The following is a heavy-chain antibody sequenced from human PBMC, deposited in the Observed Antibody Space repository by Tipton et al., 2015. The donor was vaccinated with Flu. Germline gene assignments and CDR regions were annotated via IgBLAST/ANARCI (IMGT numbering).Heavy chain of an antibody. Sequence: SLRLSCAAPGFPITNNYMSWVRQAPGKGLEWVSVIYSGGRTHYTESVEGRFTISRDISKNTLFLQMNSLRAEDTAVYYCVRSGYSCGFVGYWGQGTLVTVSS. J-gene: IGHJ4*02. CDR2: IYSGGRT. CDR3: VRSGYSCGFVGY. V-gene: IGHV3-66*02. D-gene: IGHD5-18*01. CDR1: GFPITNNY.